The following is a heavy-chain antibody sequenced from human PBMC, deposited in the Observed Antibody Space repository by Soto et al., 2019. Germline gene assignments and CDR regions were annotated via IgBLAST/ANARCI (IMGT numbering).Heavy chain of an antibody. CDR1: GFTFSNSA. Sequence: GGSLRLSCAASGFTFSNSAMSWVRQAPGRGLEWVSTISGSGGTPYYADSVKGRFTISRDNSKNTLYLVLNSLRAEYTALYYCAMGLAAAGPLDYWGQGTLVTVSS. CDR3: AMGLAAAGPLDY. J-gene: IGHJ4*02. V-gene: IGHV3-23*01. CDR2: ISGSGGTP. D-gene: IGHD6-13*01.